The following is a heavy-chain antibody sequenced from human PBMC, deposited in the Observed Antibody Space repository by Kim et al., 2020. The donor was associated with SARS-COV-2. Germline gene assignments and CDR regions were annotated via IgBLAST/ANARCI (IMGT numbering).Heavy chain of an antibody. D-gene: IGHD3-10*01. V-gene: IGHV3-9*01. CDR2: ISWNSGSI. Sequence: GGSLRLSCAASGFTFDDYAMHWVRQAPGKGLEWVSGISWNSGSIGYADSVKGRFTISRDNAKNSLYLQMNSLRAEDTALYYCAKEKGSGSYYKPGYYYYYGMDVWGEGTTVTVSS. CDR3: AKEKGSGSYYKPGYYYYYGMDV. J-gene: IGHJ6*04. CDR1: GFTFDDYA.